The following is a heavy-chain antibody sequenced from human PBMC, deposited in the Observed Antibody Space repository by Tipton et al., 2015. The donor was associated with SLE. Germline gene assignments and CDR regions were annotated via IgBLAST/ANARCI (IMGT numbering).Heavy chain of an antibody. CDR1: GFNFSSDS. CDR2: ISSRSITM. Sequence: SLRLSCAASGFNFSSDSMNWVRQAPGKGLEWVSYISSRSITMEYADSVKGRFTISRDDAKNSLFLQMNSLRAEDTAVYYCGTTSSDYGMDVWGQGTTVTASS. V-gene: IGHV3-48*01. J-gene: IGHJ6*02. CDR3: GTTSSDYGMDV. D-gene: IGHD3-22*01.